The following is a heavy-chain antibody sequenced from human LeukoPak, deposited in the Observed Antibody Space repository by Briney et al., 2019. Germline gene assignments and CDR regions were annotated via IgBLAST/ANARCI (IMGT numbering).Heavy chain of an antibody. J-gene: IGHJ1*01. Sequence: PSETLSLTCTVSGGSISSGSYYWRWIRQPAGKGLEWIGRIYTSGSTNYNPSLKSRVTISVDTSKNQFSLKLSSVTAADTAVYYCASGYYYDSGYFQHWGQGTLVTVSS. V-gene: IGHV4-61*02. D-gene: IGHD3-22*01. CDR2: IYTSGST. CDR3: ASGYYYDSGYFQH. CDR1: GGSISSGSYY.